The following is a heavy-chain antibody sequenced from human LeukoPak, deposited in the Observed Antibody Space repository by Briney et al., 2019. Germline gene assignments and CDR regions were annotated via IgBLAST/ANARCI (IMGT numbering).Heavy chain of an antibody. CDR3: ARGSSSSWYGGFDY. Sequence: LETLSLTCAVYGGSFSGYYWSWIRQPPGKGLEWIGEINHSGSTNYNPSLKSRVTISVDTSKNQFSLKLSSVTAADTAVYYCARGSSSSWYGGFDYWGQGTLVTVSS. D-gene: IGHD6-13*01. J-gene: IGHJ4*02. V-gene: IGHV4-34*01. CDR1: GGSFSGYY. CDR2: INHSGST.